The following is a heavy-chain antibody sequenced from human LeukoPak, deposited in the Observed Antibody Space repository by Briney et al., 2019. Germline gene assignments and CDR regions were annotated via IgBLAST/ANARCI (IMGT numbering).Heavy chain of an antibody. CDR3: AREGYSYADYYCYYMDV. Sequence: GGPLRLSCAASGFNLSSYAMSWVRQAPGKGLEWVSAISGSCGSTYYADSVKGRFTISRDNSKSTLNLQLDSLSTEDTAVYYCAREGYSYADYYCYYMDVWGKGTTVTVSS. V-gene: IGHV3-23*01. CDR2: ISGSCGST. J-gene: IGHJ6*03. D-gene: IGHD3-16*01. CDR1: GFNLSSYA.